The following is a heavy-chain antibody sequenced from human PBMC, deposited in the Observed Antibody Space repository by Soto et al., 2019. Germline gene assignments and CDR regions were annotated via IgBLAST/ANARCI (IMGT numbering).Heavy chain of an antibody. J-gene: IGHJ6*02. V-gene: IGHV3-48*01. D-gene: IGHD3-10*01. CDR3: ARDEGRSYYYYGMDV. Sequence: EVQLVESGGGLVQPGGSLRLSCSASGFTLSSYSMNWVRQAPGKGLEWVSCISSSTDTIYYADSVKGRFTISRDHAKNSLYLQMNSLRAEDTAVYYCARDEGRSYYYYGMDVWGQGTTVTFSS. CDR1: GFTLSSYS. CDR2: ISSSTDTI.